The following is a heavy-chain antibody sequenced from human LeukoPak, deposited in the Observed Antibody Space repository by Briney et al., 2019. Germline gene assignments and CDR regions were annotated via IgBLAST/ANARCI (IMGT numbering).Heavy chain of an antibody. CDR2: LSDSGGST. CDR1: GFTFSSYA. D-gene: IGHD5-24*01. Sequence: SGGSLRLSCAASGFTFSSYAMSWVRQAPGKGLEWVSALSDSGGSTYYADSVKGRITISRDNSKNTLYLQMNSLRAEDTAVYFCARSRDGYKRFDSWGQGTLVTVSS. V-gene: IGHV3-23*01. CDR3: ARSRDGYKRFDS. J-gene: IGHJ4*02.